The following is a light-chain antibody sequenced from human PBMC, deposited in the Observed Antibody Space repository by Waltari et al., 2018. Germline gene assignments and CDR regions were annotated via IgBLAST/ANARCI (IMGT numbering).Light chain of an antibody. J-gene: IGLJ3*02. V-gene: IGLV2-23*01. CDR2: EGS. CDR1: SSDVGSYNL. CDR3: CSYAGSSTWV. Sequence: QSALTQPASVSGSPGQSITISCTGTSSDVGSYNLVSWYQQHPGKAPKLMIYEGSKRPSGGSNRFSGLNPGNTASLTISGLQAEDEADYYCCSYAGSSTWVFGGGTKLTVL.